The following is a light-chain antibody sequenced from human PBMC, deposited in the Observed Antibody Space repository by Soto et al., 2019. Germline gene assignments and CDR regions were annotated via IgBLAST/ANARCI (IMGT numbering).Light chain of an antibody. CDR2: EDI. CDR3: YTYAGGSTYL. Sequence: QSLLTQPASVSGSPGQSITISCTGTSSDVGSYSLLSWYQHHPGKAPKLIIYEDIKGPSGVSNRFSGSRSGNTASLRISGLQAEDEADYSCYTYAGGSTYLFGTGTKVTVL. V-gene: IGLV2-23*01. CDR1: SSDVGSYSL. J-gene: IGLJ1*01.